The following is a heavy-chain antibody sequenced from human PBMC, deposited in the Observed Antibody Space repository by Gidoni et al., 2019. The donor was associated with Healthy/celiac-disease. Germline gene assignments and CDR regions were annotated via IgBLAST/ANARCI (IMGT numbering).Heavy chain of an antibody. CDR2: MNPNSGNT. CDR1: GYTFTSSA. CDR3: ARGLNDSGSYWAGWVYYYDYGMDV. J-gene: IGHJ6*02. D-gene: IGHD1-26*01. V-gene: IGHV1-8*01. Sequence: VQLVQSGAEVKKPGASVTVSCKASGYTFTSSAINWVRQATGQGLEWMGWMNPNSGNTGYAQKFQCRVNMTRNTSISTAYMELSSLRSEDTAVYYCARGLNDSGSYWAGWVYYYDYGMDVWGQGTTVTVSS.